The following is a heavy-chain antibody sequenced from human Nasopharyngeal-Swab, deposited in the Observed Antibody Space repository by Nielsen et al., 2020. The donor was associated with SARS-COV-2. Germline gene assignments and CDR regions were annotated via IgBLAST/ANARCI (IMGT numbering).Heavy chain of an antibody. Sequence: GESLKIPCAASGFTFRTNWMPWVRQVPGKGLVWVSRVNSDGSLITYADSVKGRFTISRDNARSTLYLQMNSVRAEDTAVYYCARGMGDYWGRGTLVTVSS. D-gene: IGHD1-26*01. V-gene: IGHV3-74*03. CDR1: GFTFRTNW. J-gene: IGHJ4*02. CDR2: VNSDGSLI. CDR3: ARGMGDY.